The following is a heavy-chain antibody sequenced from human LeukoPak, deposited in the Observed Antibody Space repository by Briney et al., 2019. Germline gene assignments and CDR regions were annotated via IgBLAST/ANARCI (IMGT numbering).Heavy chain of an antibody. CDR1: GFTFSNFA. J-gene: IGHJ4*02. V-gene: IGHV3-23*01. D-gene: IGHD3-22*01. CDR3: ARDFPWDSSGYFNLVY. Sequence: GGSLRLSCAASGFTFSNFAMSWVRQVPGEGLDWVSSINESGDGTFYADSVKGRFTISRDNSKNTVYLHMNSLRAEDTAVYYCARDFPWDSSGYFNLVYWGQGTLVTVSS. CDR2: INESGDGT.